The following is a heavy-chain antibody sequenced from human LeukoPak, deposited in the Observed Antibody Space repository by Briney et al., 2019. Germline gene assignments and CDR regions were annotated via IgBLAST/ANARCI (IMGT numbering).Heavy chain of an antibody. D-gene: IGHD3-22*01. Sequence: SETLSLTCTVSGGSISSSSYYWGWIRQPPGKGLEWIGSIYYSRSTYYNPSLKSRVTISVDTSKNPISPKLSSVTAADTAVYDCARLGPLYYYDSSGYIPDAFDIWGQGTMVTVSS. J-gene: IGHJ3*02. CDR2: IYYSRST. CDR1: GGSISSSSYY. CDR3: ARLGPLYYYDSSGYIPDAFDI. V-gene: IGHV4-39*01.